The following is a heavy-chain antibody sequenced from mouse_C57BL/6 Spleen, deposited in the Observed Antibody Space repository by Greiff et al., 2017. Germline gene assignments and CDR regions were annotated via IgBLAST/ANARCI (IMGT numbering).Heavy chain of an antibody. CDR3: ARGSDYYGSSYGYFDV. V-gene: IGHV1-52*01. Sequence: QVQLKQPGAELVRPGSSVKLSCKASGYTFTSYWMHWVKQRPIQGLEWIGNIDPSDSETHYNQKFKDKATLTVDKSSSTAYMQLSSLTSEDSAVYYCARGSDYYGSSYGYFDVWGTGTTVTVSS. CDR1: GYTFTSYW. D-gene: IGHD1-1*01. J-gene: IGHJ1*03. CDR2: IDPSDSET.